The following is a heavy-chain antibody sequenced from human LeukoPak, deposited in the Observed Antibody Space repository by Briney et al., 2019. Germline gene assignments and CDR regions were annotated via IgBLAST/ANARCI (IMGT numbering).Heavy chain of an antibody. Sequence: GGSLTLSCAASGFTFSSCWMHWVRQAPGKGLLWVSRINRDGSDSSYADSVKGRFTISRVNAKNTLYLQMNSLRAEDTAVYYCATVVGGYYPPVDGLDIWGQGTMVTVSS. J-gene: IGHJ3*02. D-gene: IGHD6-25*01. V-gene: IGHV3-74*01. CDR2: INRDGSDS. CDR1: GFTFSSCW. CDR3: ATVVGGYYPPVDGLDI.